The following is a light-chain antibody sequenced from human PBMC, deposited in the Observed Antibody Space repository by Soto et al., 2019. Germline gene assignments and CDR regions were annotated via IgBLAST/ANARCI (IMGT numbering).Light chain of an antibody. CDR2: GVS. V-gene: IGKV3-15*01. CDR3: QQYKNWPPYT. Sequence: EIVMTQSPATLSVSPGERANLSCRASQSVSSNLARYQQKPGQAPRLLIYGVSTRATGVPARFSGSGSGTEFTLTISSLQSEDFAVYYCQQYKNWPPYTFGQGTKLEIK. CDR1: QSVSSN. J-gene: IGKJ2*01.